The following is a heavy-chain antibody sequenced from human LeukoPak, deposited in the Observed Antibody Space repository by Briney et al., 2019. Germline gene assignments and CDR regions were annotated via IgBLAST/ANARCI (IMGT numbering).Heavy chain of an antibody. CDR3: ARYFTMVRGVILNWFDP. J-gene: IGHJ5*02. CDR2: ISSSSSNI. D-gene: IGHD3-10*01. V-gene: IGHV3-21*01. Sequence: PGGSLRLSCAASGFTFSCYSMHWVRQAPGKGLEWVSSISSSSSNIYYADSVKGRFTISRDNAKNSLYLQMNSLRAEDTAVYYCARYFTMVRGVILNWFDPWGQGTLVTVSS. CDR1: GFTFSCYS.